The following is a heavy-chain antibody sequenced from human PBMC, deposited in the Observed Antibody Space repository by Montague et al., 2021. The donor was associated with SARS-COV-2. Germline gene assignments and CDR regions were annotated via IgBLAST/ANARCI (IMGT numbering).Heavy chain of an antibody. CDR2: ISSSSLYI. D-gene: IGHD5/OR15-5a*01. Sequence: SLRLSCAASGFTFSRYSLNWVRQAPGKGLEWVSSISSSSLYIYYXGSXKGRFTISRANAKNSLFLQMDSLRVEDTAVYYCVRALSASYSVGGDSFDVWGQGTMVTVSS. J-gene: IGHJ3*01. V-gene: IGHV3-21*01. CDR1: GFTFSRYS. CDR3: VRALSASYSVGGDSFDV.